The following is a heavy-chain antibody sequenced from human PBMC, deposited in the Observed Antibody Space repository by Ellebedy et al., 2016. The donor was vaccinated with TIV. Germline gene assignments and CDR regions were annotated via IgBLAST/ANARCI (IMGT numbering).Heavy chain of an antibody. CDR3: ARSPCSGGSCFSYWTYYFDY. Sequence: GESLKISXAASGFTFSSYSMNWVRQAPGKGLEWVSSISSSSSYIYYADSVKGRFTISRDNAKNSLYLQMNSLRAEDTAVYYCARSPCSGGSCFSYWTYYFDYWGQGTLVTVSS. V-gene: IGHV3-21*01. CDR2: ISSSSSYI. J-gene: IGHJ4*02. D-gene: IGHD2-15*01. CDR1: GFTFSSYS.